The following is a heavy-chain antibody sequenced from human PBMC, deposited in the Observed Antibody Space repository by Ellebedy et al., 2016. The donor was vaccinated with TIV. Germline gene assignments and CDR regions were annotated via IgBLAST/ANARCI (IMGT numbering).Heavy chain of an antibody. J-gene: IGHJ4*02. CDR2: IYPGDSDT. CDR1: GYSFTSYW. Sequence: GESLKISXKGSGYSFTSYWIGWVRQMPGKGLEWMGIIYPGDSDTRYSPSFQGQVTISADKSISTAYLQWSSLKASDTAMYYCARSHYYDSSGYSGDLDYWGQGTLVTVSS. D-gene: IGHD3-22*01. CDR3: ARSHYYDSSGYSGDLDY. V-gene: IGHV5-51*01.